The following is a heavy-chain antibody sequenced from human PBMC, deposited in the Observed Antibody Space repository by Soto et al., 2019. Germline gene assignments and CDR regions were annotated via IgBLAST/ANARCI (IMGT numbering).Heavy chain of an antibody. CDR1: GYTLTELS. D-gene: IGHD6-19*01. V-gene: IGHV1-24*01. CDR2: FDPEDGET. Sequence: ASVKVSCKVSGYTLTELSMHWVRQAPGKGLEWMGGFDPEDGETIYAQKFQGRVTMTEDTFTDTAYMELSSLRSEDTAVYYCATEKGYSSGWYFDLWGRGTLVTVSS. CDR3: ATEKGYSSGWYFDL. J-gene: IGHJ2*01.